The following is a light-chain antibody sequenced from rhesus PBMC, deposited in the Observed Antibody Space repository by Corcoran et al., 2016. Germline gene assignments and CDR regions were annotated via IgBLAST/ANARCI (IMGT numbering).Light chain of an antibody. CDR1: QSVSSN. Sequence: EIIMTQSPATLSLSPGERATLSCRTSQSVSSNLAWYQQTPGQAPRLLTYDASTRATGVPDRFSGSGSGTDFTLTISSLEAEDVGVYYCKQESNWPLTFGGGTKVEIK. J-gene: IGKJ4*01. CDR3: KQESNWPLT. CDR2: DAS. V-gene: IGKV3-35*01.